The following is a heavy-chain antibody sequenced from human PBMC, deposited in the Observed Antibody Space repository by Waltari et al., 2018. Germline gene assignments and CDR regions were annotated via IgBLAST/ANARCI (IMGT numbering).Heavy chain of an antibody. V-gene: IGHV4-31*03. CDR3: ARVDTAMVKHGYFDY. J-gene: IGHJ4*02. D-gene: IGHD5-18*01. CDR2: IYHSGST. CDR1: GGSISSGGYY. Sequence: QVQLQESGPGLVKPSQTLSLTCTVSGGSISSGGYYWSWIRQHPGKGLEWIGYIYHSGSTYANPSLKSRVTISVDRSKNQCSLKLSSVTAADTAVYYCARVDTAMVKHGYFDYWGQGTLVTVSS.